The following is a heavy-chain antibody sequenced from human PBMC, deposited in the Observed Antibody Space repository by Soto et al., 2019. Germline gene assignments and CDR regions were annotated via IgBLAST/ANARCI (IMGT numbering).Heavy chain of an antibody. CDR3: ARVKHYYDSSGYYQPFDY. Sequence: PGGSLRLSCAASGFTFSSYWMHWARQAPGKGLVWVSRINSDGSSTSYADSVKGRFTISRDNAKNTLYLQMNSLRAEDTAVYYCARVKHYYDSSGYYQPFDYWGQGTLVTVSS. CDR2: INSDGSST. J-gene: IGHJ4*02. CDR1: GFTFSSYW. D-gene: IGHD3-22*01. V-gene: IGHV3-74*01.